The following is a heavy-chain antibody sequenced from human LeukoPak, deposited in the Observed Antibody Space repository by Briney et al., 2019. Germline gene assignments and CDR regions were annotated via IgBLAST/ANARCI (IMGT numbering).Heavy chain of an antibody. J-gene: IGHJ4*02. D-gene: IGHD3-3*01. CDR3: ARVAFGYD. CDR2: ISNSGNTK. CDR1: GFTFSNYE. V-gene: IGHV3-48*03. Sequence: PGGSLRLSCAASGFTFSNYEMNWIRQAPGKGLEWISYISNSGNTKYYADSVKGRFSISRDNAKNTLYLQMNSLRAEDTAVYYCARVAFGYDWGQGTLVTVSS.